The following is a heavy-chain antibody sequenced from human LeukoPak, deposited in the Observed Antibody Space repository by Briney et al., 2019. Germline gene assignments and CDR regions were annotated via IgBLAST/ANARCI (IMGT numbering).Heavy chain of an antibody. V-gene: IGHV4-34*01. CDR1: GGSFSGYY. CDR2: INHSGST. J-gene: IGHJ4*02. Sequence: SETLPLTCAVYGGSFSGYYWSWIRQPPGKGLEWIGEINHSGSTNYNPSLKSRVTISVDTSKNQFSLKLSSVTAADTAVYYCARGPIAAAELDYWGQGTLVTVSS. D-gene: IGHD6-13*01. CDR3: ARGPIAAAELDY.